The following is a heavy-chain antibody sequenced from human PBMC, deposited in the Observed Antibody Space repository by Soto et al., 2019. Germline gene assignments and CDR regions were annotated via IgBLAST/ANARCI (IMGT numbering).Heavy chain of an antibody. D-gene: IGHD6-6*01. CDR3: ARGRRAARREFDY. CDR2: INHSGST. CDR1: GGSFSGYY. J-gene: IGHJ4*02. V-gene: IGHV4-34*01. Sequence: SETLSLTCAVYGGSFSGYYWSWIRQPPGKGLEWIGEINHSGSTNYNPSLKSRVTISVDTSKNQFSLKLSSVTAADTAVYYCARGRRAARREFDYWGQGTLVTVS.